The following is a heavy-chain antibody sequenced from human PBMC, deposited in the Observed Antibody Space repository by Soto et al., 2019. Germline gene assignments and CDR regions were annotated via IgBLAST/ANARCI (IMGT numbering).Heavy chain of an antibody. CDR3: ARGKRGYSGYGSGTWFDP. V-gene: IGHV1-18*01. J-gene: IGHJ5*02. Sequence: ASVKVSCKASGYTFTSYGISWVRQAPGQGLEWMVWISAYNGNTNYAQKLQGRVTMTTDTSTSTAYMELRSLRSDDTAVYYCARGKRGYSGYGSGTWFDPWGQGTLVTVSS. CDR2: ISAYNGNT. D-gene: IGHD5-12*01. CDR1: GYTFTSYG.